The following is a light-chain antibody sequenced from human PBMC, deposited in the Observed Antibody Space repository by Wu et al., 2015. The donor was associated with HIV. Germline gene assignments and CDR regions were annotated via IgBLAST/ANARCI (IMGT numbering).Light chain of an antibody. Sequence: EIVLTQSPATLSVSPGERATLSCRASQSVRTNLAWYQQKPGQAPRLLIYGASTRATGFPARFSGSGSGTEFTLTISSLQSEDFAVYYCQQRSNWPPYTFGQGTKLEIK. CDR3: QQRSNWPPYT. V-gene: IGKV3-15*01. CDR2: GAS. CDR1: QSVRTN. J-gene: IGKJ2*01.